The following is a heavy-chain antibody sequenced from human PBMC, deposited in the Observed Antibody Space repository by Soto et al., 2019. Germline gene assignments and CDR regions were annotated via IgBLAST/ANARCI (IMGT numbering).Heavy chain of an antibody. CDR3: ARVGIAAAGLFDY. CDR1: GFTFSSYS. CDR2: ISSSSSYI. Sequence: GGSLSLSCAASGFTFSSYSMNWVRQAPGKGLEWVSSISSSSSYIYYADSVKGRFTISRDNAKNSLYLQMNSLRAEDTAVYYCARVGIAAAGLFDYWGQGTLVTVSS. V-gene: IGHV3-21*01. J-gene: IGHJ4*02. D-gene: IGHD6-13*01.